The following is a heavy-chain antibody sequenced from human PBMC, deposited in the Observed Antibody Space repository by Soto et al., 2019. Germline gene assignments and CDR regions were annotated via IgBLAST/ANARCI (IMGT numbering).Heavy chain of an antibody. CDR3: ARIEVMCVGPSCPYYYHLGMDV. V-gene: IGHV2-70*13. J-gene: IGHJ6*02. CDR1: GFSLSTSGMS. CDR2: IDWDDDK. Sequence: SGPTLVNPTHTLTLTCTVSGFSLSTSGMSVTWVRQPPGKALDWLALIDWDDDKYYSPSLKTRLTISKDTSKNQVILTMSSVEPVDTAKYYCARIEVMCVGPSCPYYYHLGMDVWGQGTSVPVSS.